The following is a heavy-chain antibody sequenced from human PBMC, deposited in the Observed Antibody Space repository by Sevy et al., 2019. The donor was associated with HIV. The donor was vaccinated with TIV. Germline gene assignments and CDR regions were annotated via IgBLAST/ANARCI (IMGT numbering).Heavy chain of an antibody. J-gene: IGHJ4*02. CDR1: GYTFTCHH. D-gene: IGHD2-21*02. CDR3: ARHTAFMFDS. Sequence: ASVKVSCKSSGYTFTCHHLHWVRQAPGHGLEWMGWINPKSGGTNYAQNFQGRVIMTRDTSINTAYMELTSLRLDDTAVYYRARHTAFMFDSWGQGTLVTVSS. V-gene: IGHV1-2*02. CDR2: INPKSGGT.